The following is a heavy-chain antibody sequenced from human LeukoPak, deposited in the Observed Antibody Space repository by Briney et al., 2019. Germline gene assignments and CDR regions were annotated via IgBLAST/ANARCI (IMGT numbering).Heavy chain of an antibody. Sequence: SETLSLTCTVSGYSISSGYYWGWIRQPPGKGLEWIGSIYHSGSTYYNPSLKSRVTISVDTSKNQFSLKLSSVTAADTAVYYCARGPGIAVAGTQNWFDPWGQGTLVTVSS. J-gene: IGHJ5*02. V-gene: IGHV4-38-2*02. CDR3: ARGPGIAVAGTQNWFDP. CDR1: GYSISSGYY. CDR2: IYHSGST. D-gene: IGHD6-19*01.